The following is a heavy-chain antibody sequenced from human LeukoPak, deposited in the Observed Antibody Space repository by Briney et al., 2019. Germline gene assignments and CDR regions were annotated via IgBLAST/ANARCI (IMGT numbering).Heavy chain of an antibody. D-gene: IGHD3-22*01. J-gene: IGHJ4*02. Sequence: SETLSLTCTVSGYSISSGYYWGWIRQPPGKGLEWIGSIYHSGSTYYNPSLKSRVTISVDTSENQFSLKLSSVTAADTAVYYCARDHRITMIVVVINYFDYWGQGTLVTVSS. CDR1: GYSISSGYY. CDR2: IYHSGST. V-gene: IGHV4-38-2*02. CDR3: ARDHRITMIVVVINYFDY.